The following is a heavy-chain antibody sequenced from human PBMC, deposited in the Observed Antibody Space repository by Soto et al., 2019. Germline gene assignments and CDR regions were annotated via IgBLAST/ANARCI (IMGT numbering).Heavy chain of an antibody. CDR3: ARRRDGSGSLDY. D-gene: IGHD3-10*01. CDR2: IYHTGST. Sequence: QVQLEESGPRLVKPSGTLSLTCTVSGDSISSSIWWGCFRQPPGKGLEWIAEIYHTGSTSYYPSLKSRVSMSVDKSKNQFSLKVNSVTAADTAVYYCARRRDGSGSLDYWGQGMLVTVSS. CDR1: GDSISSSIW. J-gene: IGHJ4*02. V-gene: IGHV4-4*02.